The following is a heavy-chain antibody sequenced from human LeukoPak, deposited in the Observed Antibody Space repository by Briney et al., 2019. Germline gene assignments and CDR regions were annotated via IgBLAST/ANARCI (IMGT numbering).Heavy chain of an antibody. CDR3: ARDKFGSSDTSDYYYYMDV. D-gene: IGHD6-6*01. CDR2: INPSGGST. J-gene: IGHJ6*03. CDR1: GYTFTGYY. Sequence: ASVKVSCKASGYTFTGYYIHWVRQAPGQGLEWMGIINPSGGSTSYAQKFQGRVTMTRDMSTSTVYMELSSLRSEDTAVYYCARDKFGSSDTSDYYYYMDVWGKGTTVTVSS. V-gene: IGHV1-46*01.